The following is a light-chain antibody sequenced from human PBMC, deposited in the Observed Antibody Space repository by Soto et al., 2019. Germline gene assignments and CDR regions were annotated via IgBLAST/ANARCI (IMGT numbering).Light chain of an antibody. CDR2: AAS. CDR3: QQYTDWPLT. CDR1: QGIRND. Sequence: AIQMTQSPSSLSASVGDRVTITCRASQGIRNDLGWYQQKPGKAPKLLIYAASSLQSGVPSRFSGSGSGTDFTLTISSLQPEDFAVYYCQQYTDWPLTFGQATRVEIK. V-gene: IGKV1-6*01. J-gene: IGKJ1*01.